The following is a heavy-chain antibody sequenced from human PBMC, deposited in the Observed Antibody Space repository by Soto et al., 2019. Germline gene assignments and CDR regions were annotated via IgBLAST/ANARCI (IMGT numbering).Heavy chain of an antibody. CDR3: ARGIATGQLDP. Sequence: QVQLVQSGAEVKKPGASVKISCKASGYTFTRYTMNWVRQAPGQRLEWMGWINPDNGNTKSSQKFQDRVIITRDTSASTAYMDLSSLRSVDTAVYYCARGIATGQLDPWGQGTLVTVSP. J-gene: IGHJ5*02. CDR2: INPDNGNT. V-gene: IGHV1-3*01. D-gene: IGHD2-15*01. CDR1: GYTFTRYT.